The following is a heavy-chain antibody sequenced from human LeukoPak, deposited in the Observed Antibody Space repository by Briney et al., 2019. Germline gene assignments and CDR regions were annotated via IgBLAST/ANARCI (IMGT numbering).Heavy chain of an antibody. D-gene: IGHD3-16*01. CDR2: VYASGAT. CDR1: GGSIINYY. Sequence: PSETLSLTCSVSGGSIINYYWNWIRQPAGKGLEWIGRVYASGATRYSPSFTSRVTMSADTSENQLSLRLTSVTAADTAVYFCARDQSGSGGHNNDAFDIWGQGTMVTVSS. CDR3: ARDQSGSGGHNNDAFDI. V-gene: IGHV4-4*07. J-gene: IGHJ3*02.